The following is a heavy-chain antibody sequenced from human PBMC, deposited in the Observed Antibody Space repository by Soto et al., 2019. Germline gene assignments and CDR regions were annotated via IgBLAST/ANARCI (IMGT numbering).Heavy chain of an antibody. V-gene: IGHV2-5*01. Sequence: QITLKESGPTLVKPTQTLTLTCTFSGFSLSTSGVGVGWIRQPPGKALEWLALIYWNDDKRYSPSLKSRLTITKDTSKNQVVLTMTNMDPVGTATYYCAHSFFLPQWLVLGFDYWGQGTLVTVSS. CDR1: GFSLSTSGVG. CDR3: AHSFFLPQWLVLGFDY. J-gene: IGHJ4*02. D-gene: IGHD6-19*01. CDR2: IYWNDDK.